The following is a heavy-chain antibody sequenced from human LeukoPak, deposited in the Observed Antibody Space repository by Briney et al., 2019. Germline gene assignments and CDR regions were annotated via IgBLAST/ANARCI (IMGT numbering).Heavy chain of an antibody. V-gene: IGHV4-59*01. CDR3: ARPDSTGYYH. CDR2: IYYSGNT. Sequence: SETLSLTCTVSGGSISPYYWSWIRLPPGKGLVWLGFIYYSGNTNYHPSPKSRVTISVDPSKNQFTLRLSAVTAAATAVYYCARPDSTGYYHWGQGTLVTVSS. D-gene: IGHD3-22*01. J-gene: IGHJ5*02. CDR1: GGSISPYY.